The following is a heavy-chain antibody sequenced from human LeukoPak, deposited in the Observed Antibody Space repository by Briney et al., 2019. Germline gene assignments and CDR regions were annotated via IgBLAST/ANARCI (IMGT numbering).Heavy chain of an antibody. D-gene: IGHD4-11*01. Sequence: TLSLTCTVSGGSISSGANYWSWIRQPPGRGLEWIGYISHSESAYYSPSLESRITISVDRYKNQFSLKLKSVTAADTAIYYCARDGGTTSNPSHDTFAIWGQGTMVAVSS. V-gene: IGHV4-30-2*01. J-gene: IGHJ3*02. CDR2: ISHSESA. CDR1: GGSISSGANY. CDR3: ARDGGTTSNPSHDTFAI.